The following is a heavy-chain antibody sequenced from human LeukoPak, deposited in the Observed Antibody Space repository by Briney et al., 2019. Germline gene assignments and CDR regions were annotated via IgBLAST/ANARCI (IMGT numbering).Heavy chain of an antibody. J-gene: IGHJ6*02. V-gene: IGHV4-59*01. CDR3: ARYELNMVRGVTANGMDV. Sequence: SETLSLTCTVSGGSISSYYRSWIRQPPGKGLEWIGCIYYSGSTNYNPSLKSRGTISVDTSKNQFSLKLSSVTAADTAVYYCARYELNMVRGVTANGMDVWGQGTTVTVSS. CDR1: GGSISSYY. CDR2: IYYSGST. D-gene: IGHD3-10*01.